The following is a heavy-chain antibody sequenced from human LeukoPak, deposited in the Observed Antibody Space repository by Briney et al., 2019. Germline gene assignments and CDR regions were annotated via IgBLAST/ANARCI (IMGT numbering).Heavy chain of an antibody. D-gene: IGHD2-2*01. CDR3: ASLSVPAATFDY. CDR2: IYTSGST. J-gene: IGHJ4*02. Sequence: MPSQTLSLTCTVSGGSISSGSYYWSWIRQPAGKGLEWIGRIYTSGSTNYNPSLKSRVTISVDTSKNQFSLKQSSVTAADTAVYYCASLSVPAATFDYWGQGTLVTVSS. V-gene: IGHV4-61*02. CDR1: GGSISSGSYY.